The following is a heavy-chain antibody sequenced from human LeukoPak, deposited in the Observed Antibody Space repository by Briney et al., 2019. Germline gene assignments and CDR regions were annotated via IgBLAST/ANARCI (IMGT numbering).Heavy chain of an antibody. Sequence: QPGGSLRLSCAASGFTFSSYWMTWVRQAPGKGLEGVANMKYDGSEKYYVDSVKGRFTISRDNAKNSLYLQMNSLRAEDTAIYYCARGGPGTGMDYWGQGALVTVSS. V-gene: IGHV3-7*01. CDR3: ARGGPGTGMDY. CDR1: GFTFSSYW. CDR2: MKYDGSEK. D-gene: IGHD1-1*01. J-gene: IGHJ4*02.